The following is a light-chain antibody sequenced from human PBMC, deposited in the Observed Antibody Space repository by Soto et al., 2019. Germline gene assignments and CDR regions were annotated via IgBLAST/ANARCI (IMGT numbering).Light chain of an antibody. Sequence: DIQMTQSPSTLSASVGDRVTITCRASQSISSWLAWYQQKPGKAPKLLTYKASSLESGVPSRFSGSGSGTEFTLTISSLQPDDFATYYCQQYNSYPYTFGQGTKLAI. V-gene: IGKV1-5*03. CDR2: KAS. J-gene: IGKJ2*01. CDR3: QQYNSYPYT. CDR1: QSISSW.